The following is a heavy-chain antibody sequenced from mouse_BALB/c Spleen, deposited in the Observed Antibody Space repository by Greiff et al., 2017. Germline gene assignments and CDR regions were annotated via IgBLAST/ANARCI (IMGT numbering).Heavy chain of an antibody. CDR3: ARHGGYDVFAY. J-gene: IGHJ3*01. CDR1: GFTFSSYG. V-gene: IGHV5-6*01. Sequence: EVKLVESGGDLVKPGGSLKLSCAASGFTFSSYGMSWVRQTPDKRLEWVATISSGGSYTYYPDSVKGRFTISRDNAKNTLYLQMSSLKSEDTAMYYCARHGGYDVFAYWGQGTLVTVSA. CDR2: ISSGGSYT. D-gene: IGHD2-2*01.